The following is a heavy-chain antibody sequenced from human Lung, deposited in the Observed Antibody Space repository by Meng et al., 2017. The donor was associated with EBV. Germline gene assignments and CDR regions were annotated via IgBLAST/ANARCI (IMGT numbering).Heavy chain of an antibody. CDR3: ARGATSVFDL. V-gene: IGHV6-1*01. J-gene: IGHJ2*01. Sequence: QIQLPQSGPGLVKPSPTLSLTCVIPGDSVSSSSAAWTWIRQSPSRGLKWLGRTYYRSKWYNDYAVFVKSRITINPDTSKNQFSLQLNSVTPEDTAVYYCARGATSVFDLWGRGTLVTVSS. CDR1: GDSVSSSSAA. CDR2: TYYRSKWYN.